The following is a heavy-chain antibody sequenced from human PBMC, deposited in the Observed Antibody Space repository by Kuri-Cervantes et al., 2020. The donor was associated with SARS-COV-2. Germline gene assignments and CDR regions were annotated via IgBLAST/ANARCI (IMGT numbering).Heavy chain of an antibody. CDR3: ARDVEKMDIVGVAAIKRPFDY. CDR2: ISAYNGNT. CDR1: GYTFTNYG. Sequence: PSVKVSCKASGYTFTNYGFSWVRQGPGRGLEWMGWISAYNGNTNYAQKFQGRVTMTTDTSTSTAYMEVRSLRSDDTAVYYCARDVEKMDIVGVAAIKRPFDYWGQGTLVTVSS. V-gene: IGHV1-18*04. J-gene: IGHJ4*02. D-gene: IGHD2-2*03.